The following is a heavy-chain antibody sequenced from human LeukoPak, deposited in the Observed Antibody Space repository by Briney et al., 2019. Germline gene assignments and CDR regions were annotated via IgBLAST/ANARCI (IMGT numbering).Heavy chain of an antibody. CDR1: GGSFSGYY. J-gene: IGHJ4*02. D-gene: IGHD6-13*01. CDR3: ARLAAAQFDY. V-gene: IGHV4-34*01. Sequence: SETLSLTCAVYGGSFSGYYWSWIRQPPGKGLEWIGEINHSGSTNYNPSLKSRVTISVDTSKNQFSLKLSSVTAADTAVYYCARLAAAQFDYWGQGTLATVSS. CDR2: INHSGST.